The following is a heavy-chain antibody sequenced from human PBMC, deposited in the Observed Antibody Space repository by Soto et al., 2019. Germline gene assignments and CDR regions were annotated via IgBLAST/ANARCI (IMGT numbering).Heavy chain of an antibody. CDR2: ISGNSRST. CDR1: GFTFSSSA. Sequence: GGSLRLSCAASGFTFSSSAMGWVRQGPGKGLEWVSLISGNSRSTYYVDSVKGRFTIPRDNSKNTLFLQLNSLRAEDTAVYYCATQDFRGTTGTTWGQGTLVTVSS. V-gene: IGHV3-23*01. J-gene: IGHJ4*02. D-gene: IGHD1-1*01. CDR3: ATQDFRGTTGTT.